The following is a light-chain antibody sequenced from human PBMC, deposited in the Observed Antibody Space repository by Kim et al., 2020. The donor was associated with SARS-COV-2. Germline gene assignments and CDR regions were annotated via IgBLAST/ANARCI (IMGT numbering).Light chain of an antibody. J-gene: IGKJ2*01. CDR1: HSISSSY. Sequence: LYPGERATVSCRASHSISSSYLVWYHQKPGQAPRRRIYGASARATGIPDRFSGSGSGTDFTLTISRLESEDLAVYYCQHYGSSPYTFGQGTKLEI. CDR2: GAS. V-gene: IGKV3-20*01. CDR3: QHYGSSPYT.